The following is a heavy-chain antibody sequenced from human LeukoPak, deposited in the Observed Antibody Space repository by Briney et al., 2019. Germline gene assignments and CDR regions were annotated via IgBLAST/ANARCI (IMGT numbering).Heavy chain of an antibody. V-gene: IGHV4-38-2*02. CDR3: ARIGAVAGFFDY. CDR1: GYSISSGYY. CDR2: IYHSGST. Sequence: SETLSLTCTVSGYSISSGYYWGWIRQPPGKGLEWIGSIYHSGSTYYNPSLKSRVTISVDTSKNQFSLKLSSVTAADTAVYYCARIGAVAGFFDYWGQGTLVTVSS. J-gene: IGHJ4*02. D-gene: IGHD6-19*01.